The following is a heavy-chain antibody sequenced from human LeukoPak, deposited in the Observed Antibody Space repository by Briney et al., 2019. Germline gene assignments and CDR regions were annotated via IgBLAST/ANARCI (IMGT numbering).Heavy chain of an antibody. J-gene: IGHJ3*02. V-gene: IGHV4-59*12. CDR2: IYYDGST. Sequence: SETLSLTCTVSGGSITGYYCSWIRQPPGKGLEWIGYIYYDGSTSYNPSLKSRVTISVDRSKNQFSLKLSSVTAADTAVYYCARLPRIAAAVIAFDIWGQGTMVTVSS. D-gene: IGHD6-13*01. CDR3: ARLPRIAAAVIAFDI. CDR1: GGSITGYY.